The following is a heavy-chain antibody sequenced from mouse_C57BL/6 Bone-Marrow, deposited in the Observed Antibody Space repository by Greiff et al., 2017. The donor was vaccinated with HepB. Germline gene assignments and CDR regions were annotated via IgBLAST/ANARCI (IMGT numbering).Heavy chain of an antibody. Sequence: DVQLQESGPGLVKPSQSLSLTCSVTGYSITSGYYWNWIRQFPGNKLEWMGYISYDGSNNYNPSLKNRISITRDTSKNQFFLKLNSVTTEDTATYYCARDGYYYERFAYWGQETLVTVSA. CDR2: ISYDGSN. V-gene: IGHV3-6*01. J-gene: IGHJ3*01. CDR1: GYSITSGYY. D-gene: IGHD1-1*01. CDR3: ARDGYYYERFAY.